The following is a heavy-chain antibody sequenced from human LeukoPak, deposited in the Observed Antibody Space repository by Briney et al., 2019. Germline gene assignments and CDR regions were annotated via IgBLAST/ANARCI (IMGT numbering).Heavy chain of an antibody. D-gene: IGHD3-10*01. CDR3: ARALRGNDPSEYYYYYYMDV. CDR1: GGSISSSSYY. Sequence: SETLSLTCTVSGGSISSSSYYWGWIRQPPGKGLEWIGSIYYSGSTYYNPSLKSRVTISVDTSKNQFSLKLSSVTAADTAVYYCARALRGNDPSEYYYYYYMDVWGKGTTVTVSS. CDR2: IYYSGST. V-gene: IGHV4-39*07. J-gene: IGHJ6*03.